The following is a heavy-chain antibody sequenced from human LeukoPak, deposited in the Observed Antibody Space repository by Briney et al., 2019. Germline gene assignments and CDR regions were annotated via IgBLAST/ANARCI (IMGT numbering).Heavy chain of an antibody. CDR3: ARAAGHYDFWSGYHDDYGMDV. Sequence: GGSLRLSCAASGFTFSSYSMNWVRQAPGKGLEWVSYISGSSSTIYYADPVKGRFTISRDNAKNSLYLQMNSLRDEDTAVYYCARAAGHYDFWSGYHDDYGMDVWGQGTTVTVSS. CDR2: ISGSSSTI. D-gene: IGHD3-3*01. J-gene: IGHJ6*02. CDR1: GFTFSSYS. V-gene: IGHV3-48*02.